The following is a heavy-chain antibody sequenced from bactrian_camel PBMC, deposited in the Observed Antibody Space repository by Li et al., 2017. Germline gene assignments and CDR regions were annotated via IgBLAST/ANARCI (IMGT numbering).Heavy chain of an antibody. CDR2: IDTSGGIT. J-gene: IGHJ4*01. V-gene: IGHV3S63*01. D-gene: IGHD1*01. CDR3: ATHFDATWWSHYEYKY. CDR1: TYPYSA. Sequence: HVQLVESGGGSVQAGGSLKLSCAASTYPYSAMAWFRQAPGKEREGVAAIDTSGGITVYTDTVKGRFAISQDVAKNTVYLQMNSLQPEDTAMYYCATHFDATWWSHYEYKYWGRGTQVTVS.